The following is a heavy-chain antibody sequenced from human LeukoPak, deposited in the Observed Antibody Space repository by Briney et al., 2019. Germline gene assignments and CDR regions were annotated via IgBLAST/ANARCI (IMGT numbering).Heavy chain of an antibody. V-gene: IGHV1-2*02. CDR3: ARVAYCTKGVCINFDL. CDR2: INPNSGAT. J-gene: IGHJ4*02. Sequence: EASLKVSCKASGYTFTGSYIHWMPQAPGQGLEWMGWINPNSGATKYAQKFRGRVTVTRDTSTSTAYMELSGLRADDAAVYYCARVAYCTKGVCINFDLWGEGTLVTVSS. CDR1: GYTFTGSY. D-gene: IGHD2-8*01.